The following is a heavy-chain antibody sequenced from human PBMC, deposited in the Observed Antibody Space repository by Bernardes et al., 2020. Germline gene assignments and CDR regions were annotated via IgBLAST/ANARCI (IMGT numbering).Heavy chain of an antibody. D-gene: IGHD3-9*01. J-gene: IGHJ6*02. Sequence: ETLSLTCTVSGGSISSYYWSWIRQPPGKGLEWIGYIYYSGSTNYNPSLKSRVTISVDTSKNQFSLKLSSVTAADTAVYYCARVGANRGDWLLFHYYYGMDVWGQGTTVTVSS. V-gene: IGHV4-59*01. CDR3: ARVGANRGDWLLFHYYYGMDV. CDR2: IYYSGST. CDR1: GGSISSYY.